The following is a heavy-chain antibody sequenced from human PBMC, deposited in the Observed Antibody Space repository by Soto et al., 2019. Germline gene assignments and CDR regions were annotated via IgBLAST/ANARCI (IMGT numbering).Heavy chain of an antibody. Sequence: QVQLQQWGPGLVKPSETLSLTCAVYGGSLSGYHWTWIRQPPGKGPEWIGEINHTGYTNYNPSLKSRVTISVDTSKNQFSLKLSSVTAADTAVYFCAKGGRLRSPFGFWGQGTLVSVSS. D-gene: IGHD3-3*01. CDR1: GGSLSGYH. CDR3: AKGGRLRSPFGF. J-gene: IGHJ4*02. V-gene: IGHV4-34*01. CDR2: INHTGYT.